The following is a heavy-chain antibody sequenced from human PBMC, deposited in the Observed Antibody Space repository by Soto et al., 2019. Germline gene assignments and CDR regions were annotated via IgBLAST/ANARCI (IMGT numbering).Heavy chain of an antibody. CDR3: AKFRGQVYGDYYLDQ. Sequence: EVQLLESGGGLVQSGGSLRLSCAASGFTFGTYAMSWVRQAPGKGLEWVSGISGRGTTFYADSVKGRFTISRDNSKNTLHLQMDSLRAEDMAFYYCAKFRGQVYGDYYLDQWGQGTRVTVSS. V-gene: IGHV3-23*01. J-gene: IGHJ4*02. D-gene: IGHD4-17*01. CDR2: ISGRGTT. CDR1: GFTFGTYA.